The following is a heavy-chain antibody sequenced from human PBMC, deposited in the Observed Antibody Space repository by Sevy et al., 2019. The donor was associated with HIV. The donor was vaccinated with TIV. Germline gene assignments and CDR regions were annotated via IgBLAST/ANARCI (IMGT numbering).Heavy chain of an antibody. CDR2: VTPYNGHK. CDR3: ARCLGGLRPWEYNWFDP. D-gene: IGHD1-26*01. V-gene: IGHV1-18*01. J-gene: IGHJ5*02. CDR1: GYTFASYG. Sequence: ASVKVSCKASGYTFASYGISWVRQAPGQGLEWMGWVTPYNGHKKYAKKPQGRVTMTTDTSTSTAYMELRSLRSDDTAVYYCARCLGGLRPWEYNWFDPWGQGTLVTVSS.